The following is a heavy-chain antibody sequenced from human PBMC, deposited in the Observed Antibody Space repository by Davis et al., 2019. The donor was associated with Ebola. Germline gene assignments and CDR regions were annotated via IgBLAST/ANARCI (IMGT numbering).Heavy chain of an antibody. CDR2: IYPDDSDT. D-gene: IGHD5-12*01. Sequence: GGSLRLSCKGSGYMFANYWIGWVRQMPGNGLEWTGFIYPDDSDTRYRPSFQGHVTMSVDKSISTAYLQWSSLRASDTAIYYCARRGYSYGMDVWGQGTTVTVSS. CDR3: ARRGYSYGMDV. V-gene: IGHV5-51*01. CDR1: GYMFANYW. J-gene: IGHJ6*02.